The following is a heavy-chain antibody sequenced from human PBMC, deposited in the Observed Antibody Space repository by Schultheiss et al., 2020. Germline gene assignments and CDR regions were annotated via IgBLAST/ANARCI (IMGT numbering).Heavy chain of an antibody. J-gene: IGHJ6*02. CDR2: IKQDGSEK. Sequence: GGSLRLSCAASGFTFSRYWMSWVRQAPGKGLEWVANIKQDGSEKYYVDSVKGRFTISRDNAKNSLYLQMNSLRAEDTAVYYCARDGYCSSTSCFVYGMDVWGQGTTVTVSS. CDR1: GFTFSRYW. D-gene: IGHD2-2*03. CDR3: ARDGYCSSTSCFVYGMDV. V-gene: IGHV3-7*01.